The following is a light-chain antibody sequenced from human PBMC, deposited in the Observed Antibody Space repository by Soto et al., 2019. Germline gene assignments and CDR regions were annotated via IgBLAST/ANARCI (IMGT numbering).Light chain of an antibody. CDR3: QQDNSLLS. CDR2: DAS. Sequence: DIQMTQSPSSLSASVGDRVTIACQSSHDVSRTLNWFQPKPGEAPKLLIYDASNLERGVPSRVSASGSGTDFSFTSSRLQPEDVATYYFQQDNSLLSLGGGTEIELK. J-gene: IGKJ4*01. CDR1: HDVSRT. V-gene: IGKV1-33*01.